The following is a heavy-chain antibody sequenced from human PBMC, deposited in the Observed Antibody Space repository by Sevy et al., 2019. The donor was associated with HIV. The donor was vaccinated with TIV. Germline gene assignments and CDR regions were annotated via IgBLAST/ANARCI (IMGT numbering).Heavy chain of an antibody. CDR3: TRWKAAQSIFDY. V-gene: IGHV3-49*04. D-gene: IGHD6-13*01. CDR2: LKSDVYGGTV. CDR1: GFTFGDYC. J-gene: IGHJ4*02. Sequence: GGSLRLSCTASGFTFGDYCMSWVRQAPGKGLEWVAFLKSDVYGGTVDHAASVRGRFVISRDDSKTSAYLQMNDLKTGDTGVYYCTRWKAAQSIFDYWGQGALVTVSS.